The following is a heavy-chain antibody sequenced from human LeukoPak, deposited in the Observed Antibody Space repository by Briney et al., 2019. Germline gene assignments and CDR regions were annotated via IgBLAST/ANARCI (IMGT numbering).Heavy chain of an antibody. J-gene: IGHJ4*02. CDR3: ARVADYDYSNYPGLGWVDY. CDR1: GGSISSGDYY. Sequence: SETLSLTCTVSGGSISSGDYYWSWIRQPPGKGLEWIGYIYYSGSTYYNPSLKSRVTISVDTSKNQFSLKLSSVTAADTAVYYCARVADYDYSNYPGLGWVDYWGQGTLVTVSS. D-gene: IGHD4-11*01. CDR2: IYYSGST. V-gene: IGHV4-30-4*08.